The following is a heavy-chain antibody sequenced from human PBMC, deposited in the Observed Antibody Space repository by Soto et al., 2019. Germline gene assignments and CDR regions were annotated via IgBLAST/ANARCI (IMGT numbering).Heavy chain of an antibody. CDR3: ARGIFWSGTDNEY. CDR2: INGDGSGT. D-gene: IGHD3-10*01. CDR1: GFTFSGSW. J-gene: IGHJ4*02. Sequence: EVQLVESGGGLVQPGGSLRLSCAASGFTFSGSWMHWVRKAPGQGMAWVSRINGDGSGTSYADFLKGRSTISRYDAKNTLFLQITVPRAEDTAVYYCARGIFWSGTDNEYWGQRTLVTVSS. V-gene: IGHV3-74*01.